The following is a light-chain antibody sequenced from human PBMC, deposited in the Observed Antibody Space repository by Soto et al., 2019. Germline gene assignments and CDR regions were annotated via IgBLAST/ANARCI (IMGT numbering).Light chain of an antibody. J-gene: IGKJ1*01. CDR3: QQYNNWPPWT. CDR1: QSVSSN. CDR2: GAS. V-gene: IGKV3-15*01. Sequence: VTQPPSTLSLSPGERAPLSCRASQSVSSNLAWYQQKPGQAPRLLIYGASTRATGIPARFSGSGSGTEFTLTISSLQSEDFAVYFCQQYNNWPPWTFGQGTKVDIK.